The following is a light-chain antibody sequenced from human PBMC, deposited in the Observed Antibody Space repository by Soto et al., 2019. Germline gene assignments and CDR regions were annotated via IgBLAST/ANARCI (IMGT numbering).Light chain of an antibody. J-gene: IGKJ1*01. CDR2: GAY. CDR3: LQDYTYPWT. CDR1: QGISNE. V-gene: IGKV1-6*01. Sequence: IQMTQSPSSLYAFVGDRGTITCRASQGISNELGWYQQRPGKAPKVLIYGAYNLQSGVPSRFSGSASGTDFTLTISSLQPEDFATYYCLQDYTYPWTFGPATKVDIK.